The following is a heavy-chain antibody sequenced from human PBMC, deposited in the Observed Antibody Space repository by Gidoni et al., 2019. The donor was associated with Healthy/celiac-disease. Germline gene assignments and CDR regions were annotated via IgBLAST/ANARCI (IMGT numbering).Heavy chain of an antibody. J-gene: IGHJ4*02. CDR3: ASERYYYDSSGYYSDF. D-gene: IGHD3-22*01. CDR1: GYTLPELS. CDR2: FDPEDGET. V-gene: IGHV1-24*01. Sequence: QVQLVQSGAEVKKPGASVKVSCKVSGYTLPELSMHWVRQTPGKGLEWMGGFDPEDGETIYAQRFQGRVTMTEDTSTDTAYMELSSLRSEDTAVYYCASERYYYDSSGYYSDFWGQGTLVTVSS.